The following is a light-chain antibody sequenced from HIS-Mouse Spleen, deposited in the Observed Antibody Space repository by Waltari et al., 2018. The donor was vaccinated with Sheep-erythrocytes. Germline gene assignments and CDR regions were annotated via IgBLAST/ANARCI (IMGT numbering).Light chain of an antibody. Sequence: QSVLTQPPSASGTPGQRVTISCSGSSSNIGSNTVNWYQQLPGTAPKLLIYSHHPRPPGVPDRFSGSQSGTSASLTVSGLQAEDEADYYCSSYAGSNNWVFGGGTKLTVL. J-gene: IGLJ3*02. V-gene: IGLV1-44*01. CDR2: SHH. CDR1: SSNIGSNT. CDR3: SSYAGSNNWV.